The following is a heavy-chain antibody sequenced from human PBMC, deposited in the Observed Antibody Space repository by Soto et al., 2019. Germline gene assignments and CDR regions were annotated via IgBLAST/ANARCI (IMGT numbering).Heavy chain of an antibody. CDR1: GYTFVNYE. Sequence: QVQLVQSGAEVKKPGASVKVSCKASGYTFVNYEINWVRQATGQGLEWLGWMNPHSGDTFYAQTFQGRVTMTRNTSITTAYMELNSLKSEDTAVYYCARQQAMDYWGQGTLVTVSS. CDR2: MNPHSGDT. CDR3: ARQQAMDY. V-gene: IGHV1-8*01. J-gene: IGHJ4*02.